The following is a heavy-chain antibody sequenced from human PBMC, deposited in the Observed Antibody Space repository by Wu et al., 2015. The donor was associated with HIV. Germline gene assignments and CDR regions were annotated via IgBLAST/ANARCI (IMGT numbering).Heavy chain of an antibody. CDR3: ARSHKWLQLRYQGNFDS. V-gene: IGHV1-2*02. D-gene: IGHD6-19*01. J-gene: IGHJ4*01. Sequence: QVQLVQSGAEVKKPGASVKVSCKTSGYTFTDYYIHWMRQVTGQGPEWMGWINPKNGGTNYAQNFQGRLTMTRDTSISSVYMELKKLTSEDTAMYLCARSHKWLQLRYQGNFDSWGQGTLVTVSS. CDR2: INPKNGGT. CDR1: GYTFTDYY.